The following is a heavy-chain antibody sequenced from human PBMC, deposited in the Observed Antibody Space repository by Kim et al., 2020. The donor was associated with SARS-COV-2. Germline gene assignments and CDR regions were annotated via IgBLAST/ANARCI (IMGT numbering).Heavy chain of an antibody. CDR3: ARVEAYDSSGYYGDY. CDR2: IIPIFGTA. CDR1: GDTFSSYA. Sequence: SVKVSCKASGDTFSSYAISWVRQAPGQGLEWMGGIIPIFGTANYAQKFQGRVTITADESTSTAYMELSSLRSEDTAVYYCARVEAYDSSGYYGDYWGQGTLVTASS. V-gene: IGHV1-69*13. J-gene: IGHJ4*02. D-gene: IGHD3-22*01.